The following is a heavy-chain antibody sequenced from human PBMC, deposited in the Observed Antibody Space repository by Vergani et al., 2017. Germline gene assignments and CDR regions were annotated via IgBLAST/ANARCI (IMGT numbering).Heavy chain of an antibody. CDR3: ATKSSSSDAFDI. J-gene: IGHJ3*02. D-gene: IGHD6-6*01. CDR1: GGTFSSYT. CDR2: IIPILGIA. V-gene: IGHV1-69*02. Sequence: QVQLVQSGAEVKKPGSSVKVSCKASGGTFSSYTISWVRQAPGQGLEWMGRIIPILGIANYAQKFQGRVTMTEDTSTDTAYMELSSLRSEDTAVYYCATKSSSSDAFDIWGQGTMVTVSS.